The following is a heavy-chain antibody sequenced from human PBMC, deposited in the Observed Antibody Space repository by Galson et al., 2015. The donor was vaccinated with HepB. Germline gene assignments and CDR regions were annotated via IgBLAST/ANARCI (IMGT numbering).Heavy chain of an antibody. J-gene: IGHJ4*02. V-gene: IGHV3-30-3*01. CDR2: ISYDGSNK. CDR3: ARDLSSGWYARFDH. Sequence: SLRLSCAASGFTFSSYAMHWVRQAPGKGLEWVAVISYDGSNKYYADSVKGRFTISRDNSKNTLYLQMNSLRAEDTAVYYCARDLSSGWYARFDHRGQGTLVTVSS. CDR1: GFTFSSYA. D-gene: IGHD6-19*01.